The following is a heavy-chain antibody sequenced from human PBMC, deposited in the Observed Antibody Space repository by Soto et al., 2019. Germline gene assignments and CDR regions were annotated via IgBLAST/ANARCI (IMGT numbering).Heavy chain of an antibody. CDR3: ARALDFDY. CDR1: GGSIRSYC. CDR2: IYDGGRT. J-gene: IGHJ4*02. V-gene: IGHV4-59*01. Sequence: SETLSLTCAVSGGSIRSYCWNWIRQPPGKRLEWIGYIYDGGRTNYNPSLKSRVTISVDTSNNQFSLRLRSVTAADTAVYYCARALDFDYWGQGALVTVSS.